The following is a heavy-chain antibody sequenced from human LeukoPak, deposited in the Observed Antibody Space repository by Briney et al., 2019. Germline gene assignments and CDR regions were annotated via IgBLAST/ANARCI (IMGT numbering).Heavy chain of an antibody. V-gene: IGHV3-11*04. Sequence: GGSLRLSCAASGFTFSDYYMSWIRQAPGKGLEGVSYISSSGSTIYYADSVKGRFTISRDNAKNSLYLQMNSLRAEDTAVYYCARDYGAYEPRYGMDVWGQGTTVTVSS. CDR1: GFTFSDYY. CDR2: ISSSGSTI. D-gene: IGHD4-17*01. J-gene: IGHJ6*02. CDR3: ARDYGAYEPRYGMDV.